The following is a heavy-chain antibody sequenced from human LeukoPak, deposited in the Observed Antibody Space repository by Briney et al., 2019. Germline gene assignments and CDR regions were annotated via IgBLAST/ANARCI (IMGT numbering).Heavy chain of an antibody. CDR1: GGTFSSYA. CDR2: IIPIFGTA. D-gene: IGHD1-26*01. V-gene: IGHV1-69*05. Sequence: SVKVSCKASGGTFSSYAISWVRQAPGQGLEWMGGIIPIFGTANYAQKFQGRVTMTTDTSTSTAYMELRSLRSDDTAVYYCARDDSVGGSYYAHNFDYWGQGTLVTVSS. J-gene: IGHJ4*02. CDR3: ARDDSVGGSYYAHNFDY.